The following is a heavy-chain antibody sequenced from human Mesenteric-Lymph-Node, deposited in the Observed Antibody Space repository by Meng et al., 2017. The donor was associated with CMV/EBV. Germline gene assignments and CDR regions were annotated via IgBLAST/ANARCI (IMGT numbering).Heavy chain of an antibody. Sequence: QVKAQLWGAGLLKPSETLSLPCAVYGGSFSGYYWSWIRQPPGKGLEWIGEINHSGSTNYNPSLKSRVTISVDTSKNQFSLKLSSVTAADTAVYYCARHQRWLKSEGGFNYWGQGTLVTVSS. CDR3: ARHQRWLKSEGGFNY. D-gene: IGHD4-23*01. J-gene: IGHJ4*02. CDR2: INHSGST. V-gene: IGHV4-34*01. CDR1: GGSFSGYY.